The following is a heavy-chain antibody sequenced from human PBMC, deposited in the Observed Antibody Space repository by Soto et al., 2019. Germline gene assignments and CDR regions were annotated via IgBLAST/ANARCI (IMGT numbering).Heavy chain of an antibody. J-gene: IGHJ6*02. CDR3: ALAVAVSFPNNYYYYYGISV. V-gene: IGHV1-2*04. Sequence: ASVKVSCKASGYTFTGYYMHWVRQAPGQGLEWMGWINPNSGGTNYAQKFQGWVTMTRDTSISTAYMELSRLRSDDTAVYYCALAVAVSFPNNYYYYYGISVWVHGTPVTVS. CDR2: INPNSGGT. D-gene: IGHD6-19*01. CDR1: GYTFTGYY.